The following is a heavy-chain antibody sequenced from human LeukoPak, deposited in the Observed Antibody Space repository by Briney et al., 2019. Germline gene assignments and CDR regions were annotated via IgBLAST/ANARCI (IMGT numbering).Heavy chain of an antibody. CDR3: AKDMLAYYYDSSGPYYFDY. CDR1: GFTFSSYA. D-gene: IGHD3-22*01. CDR2: ISGSGGST. V-gene: IGHV3-23*01. J-gene: IGHJ4*02. Sequence: GGSLRLSCAASGFTFSSYAMSLVRQAPGKGLEWVSAISGSGGSTYYADSVKGRFTISRDNSKNTLYLQMNSLRAEDTAVYYCAKDMLAYYYDSSGPYYFDYWGQGTLVTVSS.